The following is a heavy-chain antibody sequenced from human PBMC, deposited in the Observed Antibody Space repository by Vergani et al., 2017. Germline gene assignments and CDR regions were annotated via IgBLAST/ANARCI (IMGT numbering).Heavy chain of an antibody. CDR1: GGSFTSYH. Sequence: QVQLQQWGGGLLKPSETLSLTCVVNGGSFTSYHWTWIRQSPGEGLEWVGDIYHTGRPDYNPSLKSRLTMSVDKSRNQFSLTVNSVTATDTAIYFCARVNTETNGHLYYYYYMDVWGQGTAVTVS. CDR3: ARVNTETNGHLYYYYYMDV. CDR2: IYHTGRP. D-gene: IGHD4-11*01. V-gene: IGHV4-34*01. J-gene: IGHJ6*03.